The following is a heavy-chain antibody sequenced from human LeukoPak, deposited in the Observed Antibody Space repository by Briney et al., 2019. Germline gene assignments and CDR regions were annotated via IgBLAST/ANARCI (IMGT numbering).Heavy chain of an antibody. Sequence: GRSLRLSCAASGFTFSSYGMHWVRQAPGKGLEWVAVISYDGSNKYYADSVKGRFTITGDNSKNTLYLQMNSLRAEDTAVYYCAKSQNPVRIVVVVAATLAMDVWGQGTTVTVSS. CDR3: AKSQNPVRIVVVVAATLAMDV. V-gene: IGHV3-30*18. D-gene: IGHD2-15*01. CDR1: GFTFSSYG. CDR2: ISYDGSNK. J-gene: IGHJ6*02.